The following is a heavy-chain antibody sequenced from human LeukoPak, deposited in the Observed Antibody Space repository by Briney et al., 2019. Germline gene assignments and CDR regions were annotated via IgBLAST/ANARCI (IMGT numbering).Heavy chain of an antibody. V-gene: IGHV4-59*01. Sequence: SETLSLTCTVSGGSISNYYWSWIRQPPGKGLEWIGYISYSGSTNCNPSLKSRVTISVDTSKKQFSLKLSSVTAADTAVYYCAGGPGRDRIPNWFDPWGQGTLVTVSA. CDR1: GGSISNYY. J-gene: IGHJ5*02. CDR2: ISYSGST. D-gene: IGHD1-14*01. CDR3: AGGPGRDRIPNWFDP.